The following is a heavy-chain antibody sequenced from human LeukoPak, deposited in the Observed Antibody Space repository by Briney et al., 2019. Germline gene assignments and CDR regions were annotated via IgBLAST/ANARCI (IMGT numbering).Heavy chain of an antibody. CDR1: GFTVSSIY. CDR3: ARAKPKNMVRGLIMRRESRYYFDY. Sequence: GGTLRLSCAASGFTVSSIYMSWVRQAPGKGLEWVSVIYSGGSTYYADSVKGRFTISRDNSKSTLYIQMNSLRAEDTAVYYCARAKPKNMVRGLIMRRESRYYFDYWGQGTLVTVSS. V-gene: IGHV3-53*01. CDR2: IYSGGST. J-gene: IGHJ4*02. D-gene: IGHD3-10*01.